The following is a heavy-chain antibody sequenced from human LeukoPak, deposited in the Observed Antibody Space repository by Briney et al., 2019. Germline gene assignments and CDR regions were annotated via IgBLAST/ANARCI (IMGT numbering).Heavy chain of an antibody. CDR3: ARARGYFDL. V-gene: IGHV6-1*01. CDR2: TYYRSKWYN. J-gene: IGHJ2*01. CDR1: GDSVSSNSAA. Sequence: SQTLSLTCAISGDSVSSNSAAWSWIRQSPSSGLEWLGRTYYRSKWYNNYAVSVKSRITINADTSKNQFSLQLNSVTPDDTAVYYCARARGYFDLWGRGTLVTVSS.